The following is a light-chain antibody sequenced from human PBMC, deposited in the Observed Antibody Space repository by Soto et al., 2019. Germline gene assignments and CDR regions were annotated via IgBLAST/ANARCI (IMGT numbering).Light chain of an antibody. V-gene: IGKV1-39*01. CDR1: QSIDTY. CDR2: AAS. Sequence: DIQMTQSPSSLSASVGDRVTITCRASQSIDTYLYWYQQKPGKAPKLLIYAASSLHSGVPSRFGGSGSGTDFTLTVSSLQPEDFATYYCQQSYTTHRTFGQGTKVEIK. CDR3: QQSYTTHRT. J-gene: IGKJ1*01.